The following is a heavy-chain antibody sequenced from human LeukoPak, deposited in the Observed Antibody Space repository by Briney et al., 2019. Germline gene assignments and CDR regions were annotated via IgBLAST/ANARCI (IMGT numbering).Heavy chain of an antibody. V-gene: IGHV1-2*02. Sequence: ASVKVSCKASGYTFTGYYMHWVRQAPGQGLEWMGWINPNSGGTNYAQKFQGRVTMTRDTSISTAYMELSRLRSDDTAVYYCARKGFYGDYPFDYWGQGTLVTVSS. J-gene: IGHJ4*02. D-gene: IGHD4-17*01. CDR2: INPNSGGT. CDR1: GYTFTGYY. CDR3: ARKGFYGDYPFDY.